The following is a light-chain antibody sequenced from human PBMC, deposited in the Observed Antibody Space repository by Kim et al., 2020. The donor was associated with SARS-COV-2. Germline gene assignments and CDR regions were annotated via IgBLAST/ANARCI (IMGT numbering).Light chain of an antibody. CDR1: SSNIGAGYD. Sequence: VSVVQAGQRVTISCTGSSSNIGAGYDVHWYQQLPGTAPKLLIYGNSNRPSGVPDRFSGSKSGTSASLAITGLQAEDEADYYCQSYDSSLSGFVFGGGTQLTVL. J-gene: IGLJ2*01. CDR2: GNS. V-gene: IGLV1-40*01. CDR3: QSYDSSLSGFV.